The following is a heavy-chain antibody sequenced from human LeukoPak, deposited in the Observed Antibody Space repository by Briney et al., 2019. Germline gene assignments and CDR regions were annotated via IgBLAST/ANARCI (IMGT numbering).Heavy chain of an antibody. Sequence: ASVRVSCKASGYTFTDYYMHWVRQAPGQGLEWMGWINPNSGDTNYAQKFQGRVTLTRDTSISTAYMELSRLRSDDTAVYYCATQSSGSHYRYWGQGTLVTVSS. CDR2: INPNSGDT. V-gene: IGHV1-2*02. J-gene: IGHJ4*02. CDR3: ATQSSGSHYRY. CDR1: GYTFTDYY. D-gene: IGHD1-26*01.